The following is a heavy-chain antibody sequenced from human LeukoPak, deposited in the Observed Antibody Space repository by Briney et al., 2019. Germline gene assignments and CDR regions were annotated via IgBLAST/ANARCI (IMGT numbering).Heavy chain of an antibody. CDR1: GGSISGYY. V-gene: IGHV4-59*08. J-gene: IGHJ4*02. CDR2: IYYSGRT. D-gene: IGHD1-26*01. CDR3: ARQIGGSSNIDY. Sequence: NASETLSLTCTVSGGSISGYYWSWIRQPPGKGLEYIGYIYYSGRTNYNPSLKSRVTISVDTSKNQFSLKLASVTAADTAVYYCARQIGGSSNIDYWGQGTQATVSS.